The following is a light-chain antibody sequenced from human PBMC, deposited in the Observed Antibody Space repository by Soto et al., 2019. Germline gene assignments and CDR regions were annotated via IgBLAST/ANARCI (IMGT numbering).Light chain of an antibody. V-gene: IGKV3-20*01. CDR3: QQYGSSPRT. CDR2: RAS. J-gene: IGKJ2*01. CDR1: QSVSSSY. Sequence: ESVLTQSPGTLSLSPGERATLSCRASQSVSSSYLAWYQQKPGQAPRLLIYRASSRATGIPDRFSGSGSGTDFTLTISRLEPEDFAVYYCQQYGSSPRTFGQGTKLEIK.